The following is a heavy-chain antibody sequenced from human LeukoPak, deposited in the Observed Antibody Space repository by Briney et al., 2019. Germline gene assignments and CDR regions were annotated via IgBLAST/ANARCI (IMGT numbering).Heavy chain of an antibody. J-gene: IGHJ4*02. Sequence: SETLSLTCTVSGGSISSYYWSWIRQPPGKGLEWIGEINHSGSTNYNPSLKSRVTISVDTSKNQFSLKLSSVTAADTAVYYCARGTYYYDSSGHYYVVKNRYYFDYWGQGTPVTVSS. CDR1: GGSISSYY. CDR2: INHSGST. D-gene: IGHD3-22*01. V-gene: IGHV4-34*01. CDR3: ARGTYYYDSSGHYYVVKNRYYFDY.